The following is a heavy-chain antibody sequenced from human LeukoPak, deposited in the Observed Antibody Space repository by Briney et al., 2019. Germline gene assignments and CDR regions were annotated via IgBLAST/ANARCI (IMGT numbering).Heavy chain of an antibody. D-gene: IGHD6-13*01. Sequence: PGGSLRLSCAASKFTSSDYSMSWVRQAPGKGLEWVSSISSIRNYIYYADSVKGRFTVSRDNAKNSLYLQMNSLRAEDTAVYYCARDDAEQLVQYYFDYWGQGTLVTVSS. J-gene: IGHJ4*02. V-gene: IGHV3-21*01. CDR2: ISSIRNYI. CDR1: KFTSSDYS. CDR3: ARDDAEQLVQYYFDY.